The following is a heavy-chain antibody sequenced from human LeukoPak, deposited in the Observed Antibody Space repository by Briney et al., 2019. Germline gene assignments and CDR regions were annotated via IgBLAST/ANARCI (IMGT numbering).Heavy chain of an antibody. D-gene: IGHD3-10*01. Sequence: ASVKVSCKASGYTFTGYYMHWVRQAPGQGLEWMGLINPSSGNTIYAQKFQGSVTMTRDTSTSTVYMELSSLRSEDPAVYYCAGTYGSGSGFDPWGQGTLVTVSS. CDR3: AGTYGSGSGFDP. J-gene: IGHJ5*02. V-gene: IGHV1-46*01. CDR2: INPSSGNT. CDR1: GYTFTGYY.